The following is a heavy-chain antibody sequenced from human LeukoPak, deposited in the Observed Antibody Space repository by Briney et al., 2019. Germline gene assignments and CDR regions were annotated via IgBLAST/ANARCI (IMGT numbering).Heavy chain of an antibody. J-gene: IGHJ4*02. V-gene: IGHV4-39*01. CDR3: ARHPSRTYYYDSSGLN. D-gene: IGHD3-22*01. Sequence: SETLSLTCTVSGGSISSSSYYWGWLRQPPGKGLEWIVSIYYSGSTYYNPSLKSRVTISVDTSKNQFSLKLSSVTAADTAVYYCARHPSRTYYYDSSGLNWGQGTLVTVSS. CDR2: IYYSGST. CDR1: GGSISSSSYY.